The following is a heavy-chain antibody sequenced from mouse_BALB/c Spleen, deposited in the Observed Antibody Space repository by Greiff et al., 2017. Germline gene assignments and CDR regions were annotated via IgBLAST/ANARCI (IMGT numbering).Heavy chain of an antibody. CDR1: GYTFTSYW. D-gene: IGHD1-1*01. Sequence: QVQLQQSGAELAKPGASVKMSCKASGYTFTSYWMHWVKQRPGQGLEWIGYINPSTGYTEYNQKFKDKATLTADKSSSPAYMQLSSLTSEDSAVYYGARRGYYYGSNVFDYWGQGTTLTVSS. J-gene: IGHJ2*01. CDR3: ARRGYYYGSNVFDY. CDR2: INPSTGYT. V-gene: IGHV1-7*01.